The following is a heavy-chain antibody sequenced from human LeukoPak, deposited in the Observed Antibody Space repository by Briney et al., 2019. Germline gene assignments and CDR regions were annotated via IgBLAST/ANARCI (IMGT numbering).Heavy chain of an antibody. CDR2: ISSGSGST. CDR3: AKDYFSGN. J-gene: IGHJ4*02. V-gene: IGHV3-23*01. CDR1: GLTFSSYA. Sequence: PGGSLRLSCAASGLTFSSYAMSWVRQAPGKGLEWVSIISSGSGSTFYADSVKGRFTISRDNSKNTLFLQMNSLRAEDTAVYYCAKDYFSGNWGQGTLVTVSS. D-gene: IGHD3-10*01.